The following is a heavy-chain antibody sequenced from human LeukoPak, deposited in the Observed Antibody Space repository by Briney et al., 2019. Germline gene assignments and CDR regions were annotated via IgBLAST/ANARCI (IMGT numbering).Heavy chain of an antibody. D-gene: IGHD4-23*01. Sequence: GGSLRLSCAASGFTFSSYAMHWVRQAPGKGLEWVAVISYDGSNKYYADSVKGRFTISRDYSKNTLYLQMNSLRAEDTAVYYCAKERKLLPFDCWGQGTPVTVSS. CDR3: AKERKLLPFDC. V-gene: IGHV3-30-3*01. J-gene: IGHJ4*02. CDR1: GFTFSSYA. CDR2: ISYDGSNK.